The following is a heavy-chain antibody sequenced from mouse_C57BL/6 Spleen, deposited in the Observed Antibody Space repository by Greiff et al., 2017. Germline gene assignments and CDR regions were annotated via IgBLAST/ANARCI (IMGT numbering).Heavy chain of an antibody. CDR1: GFTFTDYY. CDR2: IRNKANGYTT. D-gene: IGHD1-1*01. Sequence: EVKLQESGGGLVQPGGSLSLSCAASGFTFTDYYMSWVRQPPGKALEWLGFIRNKANGYTTEYSASVKGRFTISRDNSQSILYLQMNALRAEDSATYYCARSPSYYGSSYFDYWGQGTTLTVSS. J-gene: IGHJ2*01. V-gene: IGHV7-3*01. CDR3: ARSPSYYGSSYFDY.